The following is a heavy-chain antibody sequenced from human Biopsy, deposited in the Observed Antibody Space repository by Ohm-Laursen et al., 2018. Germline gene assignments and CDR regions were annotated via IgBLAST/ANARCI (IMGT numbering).Heavy chain of an antibody. D-gene: IGHD3-22*01. J-gene: IGHJ4*02. CDR1: GFTFSRHG. V-gene: IGHV3-33*01. CDR2: IWSDGNNK. CDR3: ARDAEEFDSSGPRFDY. Sequence: SLRLSCAASGFTFSRHGMHWVRQAPGKGLEWVAGIWSDGNNKYYADSVKGRFTISRDTSRNTLYLQMNSLRVEDTALYYCARDAEEFDSSGPRFDYWGQGTLVTVS.